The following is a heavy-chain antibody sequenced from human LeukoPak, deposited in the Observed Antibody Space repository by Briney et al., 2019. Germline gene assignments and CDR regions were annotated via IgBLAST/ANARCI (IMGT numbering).Heavy chain of an antibody. Sequence: SETLSLTCTVTGGSIGSYYWSWIRQPPGKGLEWIGYIYYTGSTNYSPSLKSRVTISVDTSKNQFSLKLSSVTAADTAVYYCARQQLSQLYYFDNWGQGTLVTVSS. D-gene: IGHD6-13*01. V-gene: IGHV4-59*01. J-gene: IGHJ4*02. CDR2: IYYTGST. CDR3: ARQQLSQLYYFDN. CDR1: GGSIGSYY.